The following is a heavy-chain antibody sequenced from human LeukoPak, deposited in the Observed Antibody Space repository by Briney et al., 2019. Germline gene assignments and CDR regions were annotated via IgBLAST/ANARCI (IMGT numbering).Heavy chain of an antibody. CDR1: GFTFNTYA. CDR2: ISGSSGNT. J-gene: IGHJ6*03. CDR3: ARDPYNGNYGDSYYYYMDV. D-gene: IGHD1-26*01. V-gene: IGHV3-23*01. Sequence: AGGSLRLSCAASGFTFNTYAMSWVRQAPGKGLEWVSAISGSSGNTYYADSVKGRFTISRDNAKNSLYLQMNSLRAEDTAIYYCARDPYNGNYGDSYYYYMDVWGKGTTVTISS.